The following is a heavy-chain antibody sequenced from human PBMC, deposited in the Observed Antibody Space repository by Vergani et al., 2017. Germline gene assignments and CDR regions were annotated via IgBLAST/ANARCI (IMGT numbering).Heavy chain of an antibody. J-gene: IGHJ4*02. CDR2: ISSSSSYI. V-gene: IGHV3-21*04. CDR1: GFTFSSYS. D-gene: IGHD2-2*01. CDR3: AKDIQYQLLRSYFDY. Sequence: EVQLVESGGGLVKPGGSLRLSCAASGFTFSSYSMNWVRQAPGKGLEWVSSISSSSSYIYYADSVKGRFTISRDNAKNSLYLQMNSLRAEDTALYYCAKDIQYQLLRSYFDYWGQGTLVTVSS.